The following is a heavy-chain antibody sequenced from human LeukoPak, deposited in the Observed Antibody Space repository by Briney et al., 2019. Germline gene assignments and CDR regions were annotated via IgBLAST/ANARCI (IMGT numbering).Heavy chain of an antibody. CDR2: IYYSGST. CDR3: ARVTTVTTSFHFDY. Sequence: SETLSLTCTVSGGSISSGGYYWSWIRQPPGEGLDGIGYIYYSGSTYYHPSLKSLVTISLDTSKNQFSLKLSSVTAADTAVYYCARVTTVTTSFHFDYWGQGTLVTVSS. V-gene: IGHV4-30-4*01. D-gene: IGHD4-17*01. CDR1: GGSISSGGYY. J-gene: IGHJ4*02.